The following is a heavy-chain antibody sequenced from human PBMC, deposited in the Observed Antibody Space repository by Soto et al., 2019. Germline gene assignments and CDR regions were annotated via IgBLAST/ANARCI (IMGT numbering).Heavy chain of an antibody. CDR3: AREPYGDSQYFDY. CDR1: GFTFNSLS. Sequence: GGSLRLSCTGSGFTFNSLSLHWVRQGPDKGLEWVAVVSFDGKVTYYADSVKGRFTVSRDISKNTVYLQANSLRPEDTAVYYCAREPYGDSQYFDYWGQGTPVTVSS. CDR2: VSFDGKVT. V-gene: IGHV3-30*04. J-gene: IGHJ4*02. D-gene: IGHD2-21*02.